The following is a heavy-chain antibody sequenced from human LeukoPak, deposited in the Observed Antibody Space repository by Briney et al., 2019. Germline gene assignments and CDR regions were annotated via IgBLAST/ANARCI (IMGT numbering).Heavy chain of an antibody. D-gene: IGHD6-13*01. V-gene: IGHV3-30*02. CDR3: ARDPSGIAAAVNWFDP. CDR2: IRYDGSNK. J-gene: IGHJ5*02. CDR1: GFTFSSYG. Sequence: GGSLRLSCAASGFTFSSYGMHWVRQAPGKGLEWVAFIRYDGSNKYYADSVKGRFTISRDNAKNSLYLRMNSLRAEDTAVYYCARDPSGIAAAVNWFDPWGQGTLVTVSS.